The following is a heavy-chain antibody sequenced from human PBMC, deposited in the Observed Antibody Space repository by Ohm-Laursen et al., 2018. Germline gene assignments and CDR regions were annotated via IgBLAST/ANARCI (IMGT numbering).Heavy chain of an antibody. CDR2: TCAITGNT. CDR3: AKERLPQRANALDI. V-gene: IGHV3-33*06. CDR1: GFTLNSYG. D-gene: IGHD2-15*01. Sequence: SLRLSCTASGFTLNSYGIHWVRQAPGKGLEWVAVTCAITGNTYYGDSVKGRFTISRDNSKNTLYLQMNSLSAEDTAVYYCAKERLPQRANALDIWGQGTMATVSS. J-gene: IGHJ3*02.